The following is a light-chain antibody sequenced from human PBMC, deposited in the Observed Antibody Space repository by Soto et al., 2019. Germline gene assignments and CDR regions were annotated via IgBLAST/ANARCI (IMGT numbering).Light chain of an antibody. CDR2: DAS. Sequence: EIQMTQSPSTLSSSVGDRVTITCRASQSITGWFAWFQQKPWKAPKLLIYDASTLESGVPTRFSGSGSGTQFTLTISSRQADDFATAVCQQYSSYSLYTFGQGTKLEI. J-gene: IGKJ2*01. V-gene: IGKV1-5*01. CDR3: QQYSSYSLYT. CDR1: QSITGW.